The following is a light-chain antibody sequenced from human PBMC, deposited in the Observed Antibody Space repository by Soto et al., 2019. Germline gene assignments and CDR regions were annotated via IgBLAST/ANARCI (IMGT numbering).Light chain of an antibody. J-gene: IGLJ1*01. CDR1: SSDVGGYDH. CDR2: DVS. V-gene: IGLV2-14*03. CDR3: NSYTSSSTYV. Sequence: LTQPASVSGSPTQSIAISCTGTSSDVGGYDHVSWYQQHPGKAPKLMIYDVSTRPSGVSDRFSGSKSGNTASLTISGLQAEDEADYYCNSYTSSSTYVFGTGTTVTVL.